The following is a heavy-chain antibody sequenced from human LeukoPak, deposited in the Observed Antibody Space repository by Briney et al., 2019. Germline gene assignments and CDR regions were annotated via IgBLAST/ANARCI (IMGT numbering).Heavy chain of an antibody. V-gene: IGHV4-59*01. CDR1: GGSISSYY. CDR3: ARAGIVGATHHFDY. CDR2: IYYSGST. D-gene: IGHD1-26*01. Sequence: PSETLSLTCTVSGGSISSYYWSWIRQPPGKGLEWIGYIYYSGSTNYNPSLKSRVTISVDTSKNQFSLKLSSVTAADTAAYYCARAGIVGATHHFDYWGQGTLVTVSS. J-gene: IGHJ4*02.